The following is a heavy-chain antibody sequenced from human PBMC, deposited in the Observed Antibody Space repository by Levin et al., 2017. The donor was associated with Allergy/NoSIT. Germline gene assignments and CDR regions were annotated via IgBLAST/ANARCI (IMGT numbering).Heavy chain of an antibody. CDR3: AHSTKAAATIYYFDY. Sequence: SGPTLVKPTQTLTLTCAFSGFSLSTSGVGVGWIRQPPGKALEWLALIFWDDDKRYSPSLRSRPTITKDSSKNQVVLTMTTMDPVDTATYYCAHSTKAAATIYYFDYWGQGALVPVSS. CDR2: IFWDDDK. J-gene: IGHJ4*02. D-gene: IGHD6-13*01. CDR1: GFSLSTSGVG. V-gene: IGHV2-5*02.